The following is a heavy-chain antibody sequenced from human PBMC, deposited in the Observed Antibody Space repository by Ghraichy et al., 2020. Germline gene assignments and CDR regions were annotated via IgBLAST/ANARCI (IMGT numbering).Heavy chain of an antibody. J-gene: IGHJ4*02. Sequence: GESLNISCAASGFTFDDYTMHWVRQAPGKGLEWVSLISWDGGSTYYADSVKGRFTISRDNSKNSLYLQMNSLRTEDTALYYCAKGQSPASSGPSPFDYWGQGTLVTVSS. D-gene: IGHD3-22*01. CDR3: AKGQSPASSGPSPFDY. CDR1: GFTFDDYT. CDR2: ISWDGGST. V-gene: IGHV3-43*01.